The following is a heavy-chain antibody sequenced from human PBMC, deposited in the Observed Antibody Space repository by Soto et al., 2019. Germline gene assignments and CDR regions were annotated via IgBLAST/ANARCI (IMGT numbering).Heavy chain of an antibody. CDR2: ISSDGPTT. CDR3: AREYYGVLTGYYNDY. Sequence: EVQLVESGGGLVQSGGSLGLSCVASGFSFMSYWMHWVRQAPGKGLVWVARISSDGPTTTYADSATARFTVSRDNAANTLYLQMSSLRAEYTAVYYCAREYYGVLTGYYNDYCGQGTLGTFSA. V-gene: IGHV3-74*01. CDR1: GFSFMSYW. J-gene: IGHJ4*02. D-gene: IGHD3-9*01.